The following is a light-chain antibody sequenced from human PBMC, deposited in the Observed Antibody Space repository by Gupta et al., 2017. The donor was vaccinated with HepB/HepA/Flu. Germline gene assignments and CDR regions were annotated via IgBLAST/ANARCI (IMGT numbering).Light chain of an antibody. CDR3: SSYTSSSTPWV. Sequence: SALTTPPSVAGAPGPSIAMSRTATSSDVGGYNYVSWYQQHPGKAPKLMIYDVSNRPSGVSNRFSGSKSGNTASLTISGLQAEDEADYYCSSYTSSSTPWVFGGGTKLTVL. J-gene: IGLJ3*02. V-gene: IGLV2-14*03. CDR2: DVS. CDR1: SSDVGGYNY.